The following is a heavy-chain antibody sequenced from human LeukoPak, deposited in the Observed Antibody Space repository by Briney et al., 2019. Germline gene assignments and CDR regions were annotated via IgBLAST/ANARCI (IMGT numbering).Heavy chain of an antibody. V-gene: IGHV1-2*02. Sequence: ASVKVSCKASGYTFTGYYMHWVRQAPGQGLEWMGWINPNSGGTNYAQKFQGRVTMTRDTSISTAYMELSRLRSDDTAVYYCARRGSWGEPRPFDCWGQGSLVTVSS. D-gene: IGHD3-16*01. J-gene: IGHJ4*02. CDR1: GYTFTGYY. CDR2: INPNSGGT. CDR3: ARRGSWGEPRPFDC.